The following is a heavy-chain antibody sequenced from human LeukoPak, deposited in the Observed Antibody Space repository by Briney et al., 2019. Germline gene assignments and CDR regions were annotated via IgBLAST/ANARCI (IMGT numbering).Heavy chain of an antibody. CDR3: ARGAVAAPVDY. V-gene: IGHV4-34*01. CDR1: GGSFSGYY. CDR2: INHSGST. D-gene: IGHD2-15*01. J-gene: IGHJ4*02. Sequence: PSETLSLTCAVYGGSFSGYYWSWISQPPGKGLEWIGEINHSGSTNYNPSLKSRVTISVDTSKNQFSLKLSSVTAADTAVYYCARGAVAAPVDYWGQGTLVTVSS.